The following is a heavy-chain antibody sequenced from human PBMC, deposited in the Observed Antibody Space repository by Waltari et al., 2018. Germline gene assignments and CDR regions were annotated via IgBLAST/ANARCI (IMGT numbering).Heavy chain of an antibody. CDR2: IYYSGTT. CDR1: GGPIRRGGYY. J-gene: IGHJ4*02. CDR3: ARQSYYDESGHD. V-gene: IGHV4-39*01. D-gene: IGHD3-22*01. Sequence: QLELQESGPGLVKPSETLSLTCCAPGGPIRRGGYYWVWIRQPPGKGPEWIGSIYYSGTTYYNPSLNSRVTISVDTSKNQFSLKLTSVTAADTAMYFCARQSYYDESGHDWGQGTLVTVSS.